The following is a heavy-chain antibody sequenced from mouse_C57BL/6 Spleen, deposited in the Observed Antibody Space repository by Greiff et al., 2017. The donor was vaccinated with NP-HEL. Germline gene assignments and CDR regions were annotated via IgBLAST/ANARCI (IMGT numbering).Heavy chain of an antibody. CDR2: IYPGSGST. V-gene: IGHV1-55*01. CDR1: GYTFTSYW. D-gene: IGHD1-1*01. CDR3: ARDHGSSHFDY. Sequence: QVHVKQSGAELVKPGASVKMSCKASGYTFTSYWITWVKQRPGQGLEWIGDIYPGSGSTNYNEKFKSKATLTVDTSSSTAYMQLSSLTSEDSAVYYCARDHGSSHFDYWGQGTTLTVSS. J-gene: IGHJ2*01.